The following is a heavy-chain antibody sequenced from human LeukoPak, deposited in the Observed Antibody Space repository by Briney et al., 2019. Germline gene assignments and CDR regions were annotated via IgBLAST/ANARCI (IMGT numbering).Heavy chain of an antibody. Sequence: PSETLSLTCIVSGDXISSYYWSWIRQPPGKGLEWIGYIYNSERTNYNPSLRSRVTISVDTSKNQFSLRLSSVTAADTAVYYCARQYSSGGYYFDYWGQGTLVTVSS. D-gene: IGHD6-25*01. J-gene: IGHJ4*02. CDR2: IYNSERT. CDR3: ARQYSSGGYYFDY. V-gene: IGHV4-59*01. CDR1: GDXISSYY.